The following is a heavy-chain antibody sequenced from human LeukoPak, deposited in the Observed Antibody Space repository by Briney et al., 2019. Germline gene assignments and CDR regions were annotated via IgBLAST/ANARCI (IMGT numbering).Heavy chain of an antibody. Sequence: GGSLRLSCAASGFTFSSYSMNWVRQAPGKGLEWVSSISSSSSNIYYADSVKGRFTISRDNSKNSLYLQMNSLRAEDTAVYYCARDVPSGSYYRDSDCWGQGTLVTVAS. J-gene: IGHJ4*02. CDR2: ISSSSSNI. CDR3: ARDVPSGSYYRDSDC. V-gene: IGHV3-21*01. D-gene: IGHD1-26*01. CDR1: GFTFSSYS.